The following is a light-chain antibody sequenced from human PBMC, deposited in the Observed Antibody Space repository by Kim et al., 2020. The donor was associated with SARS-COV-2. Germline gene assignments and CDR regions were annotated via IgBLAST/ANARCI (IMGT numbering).Light chain of an antibody. CDR2: AAS. CDR3: QKCDSAPWT. V-gene: IGKV1-27*01. CDR1: RGISNH. J-gene: IGKJ1*01. Sequence: ACVGDGVSITCRASRGISNHLAWYQQKPGEVPKLLIYAASALQPGGPSRFRGTGSGTDFTLTISSLQPEDVATYYCQKCDSAPWTFGQGTKVDIK.